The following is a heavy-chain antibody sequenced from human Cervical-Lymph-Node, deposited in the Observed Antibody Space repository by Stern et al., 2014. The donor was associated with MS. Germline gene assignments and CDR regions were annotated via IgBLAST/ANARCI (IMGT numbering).Heavy chain of an antibody. D-gene: IGHD5-12*01. CDR3: AKSCATFGWRLHNCFDP. Sequence: QDQLVQSGAEAKKPGASVRVSCMASGYTFTAYYVHWGRQAPGPGLERMGWINPKTGATHHAKRFLGSVTITTDTPTTTVYMDLNRLRSDYTALYYCAKSCATFGWRLHNCFDPWGQGTLVTVSS. CDR2: INPKTGAT. V-gene: IGHV1-2*02. J-gene: IGHJ5*02. CDR1: GYTFTAYY.